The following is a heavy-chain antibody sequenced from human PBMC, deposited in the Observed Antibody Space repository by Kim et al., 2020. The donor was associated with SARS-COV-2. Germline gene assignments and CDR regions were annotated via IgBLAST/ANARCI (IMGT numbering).Heavy chain of an antibody. Sequence: GGSLRLSCAASGFTFSNAWMSWVRQAPGKGLEWVGRIKSKTDGGTTDYAAPVKGRFTISRDDSKNTLYLQMNSLKTEDTAVYYCTTEIMITFGGVIVTNWFDPWGQGTLVTVSS. CDR2: IKSKTDGGTT. CDR1: GFTFSNAW. J-gene: IGHJ5*02. D-gene: IGHD3-16*02. V-gene: IGHV3-15*01. CDR3: TTEIMITFGGVIVTNWFDP.